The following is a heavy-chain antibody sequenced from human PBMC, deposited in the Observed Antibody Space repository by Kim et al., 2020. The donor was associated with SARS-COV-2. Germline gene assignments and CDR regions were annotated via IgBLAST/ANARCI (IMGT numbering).Heavy chain of an antibody. CDR3: ARDMDTRVRSGGLD. Sequence: SETLSLTCAVSGGSISSSNWWSWVRQPPGKGLEWIGEIYHSGSTNYNPSLKSRVTISVDKSKNQFSLKLSSVTAADTAVYYCARDMDTRVRSGGLDWGQGTLVTVSS. CDR1: GGSISSSNW. V-gene: IGHV4-4*02. J-gene: IGHJ4*02. D-gene: IGHD5-18*01. CDR2: IYHSGST.